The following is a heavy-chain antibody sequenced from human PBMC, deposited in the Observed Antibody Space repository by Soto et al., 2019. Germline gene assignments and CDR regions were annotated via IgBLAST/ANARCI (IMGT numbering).Heavy chain of an antibody. V-gene: IGHV1-8*01. CDR2: MNPNSGNT. CDR1: GYTFTSYD. CDR3: ATERRGSYGFDY. D-gene: IGHD1-26*01. Sequence: QVQLVQSGAEVKKPGASVKVSCKASGYTFTSYDINWVRQATGHGLEWMGWMNPNSGNTGYAQKFQGRVTMTRKTSISTAYTELSSMRSEDTAVYYCATERRGSYGFDYWGQGTLVTVSS. J-gene: IGHJ4*02.